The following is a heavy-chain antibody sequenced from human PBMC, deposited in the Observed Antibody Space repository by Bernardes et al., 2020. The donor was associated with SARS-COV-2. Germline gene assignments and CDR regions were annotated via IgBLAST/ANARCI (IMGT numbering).Heavy chain of an antibody. D-gene: IGHD2-15*01. CDR2: SYYSGGT. CDR1: GGSISSAGSY. CDR3: ARALGCSGGSCYSDNWFDP. Sequence: SEPLSLTCTVSGGSISSAGSYWSWLRQLPGKGLEFIGYSYYSGGTYYNPSLKSRVTISIETSKNQFSLTLSSVTAADTAVYYCARALGCSGGSCYSDNWFDPWGQGSLVTVSS. V-gene: IGHV4-31*03. J-gene: IGHJ5*02.